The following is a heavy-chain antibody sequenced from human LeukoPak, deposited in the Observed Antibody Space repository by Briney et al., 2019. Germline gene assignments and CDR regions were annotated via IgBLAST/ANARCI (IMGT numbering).Heavy chain of an antibody. J-gene: IGHJ4*02. D-gene: IGHD5-12*01. CDR2: IYPADSDT. CDR3: ARQGTIVAGTLGTTFDY. CDR1: GYSFTTYW. Sequence: GESLKISCKGSGYSFTTYWIAWVRQMPGNGLECMGIIYPADSDTRYSPSFQGQVTISADKSITTAYLQWSSLRASDTAMYYCARQGTIVAGTLGTTFDYWGQGTLLTVSS. V-gene: IGHV5-51*01.